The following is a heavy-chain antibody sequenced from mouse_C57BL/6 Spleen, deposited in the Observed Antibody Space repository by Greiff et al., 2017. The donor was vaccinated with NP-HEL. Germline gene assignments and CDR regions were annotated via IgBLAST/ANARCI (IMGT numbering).Heavy chain of an antibody. V-gene: IGHV2-6-1*01. CDR1: GFSLTSYG. CDR2: IWSDGST. CDR3: ARQRYDGYYLYAMDY. D-gene: IGHD2-3*01. Sequence: QVQLKESGPGLVAPSQSLSITCTVSGFSLTSYGVHWVRQPPGKGLEWLVVIWSDGSTTYNSALKSRLSISKDNSKSQVFLKMNSLQTDDTAMYYCARQRYDGYYLYAMDYWGQGTSVTVSS. J-gene: IGHJ4*01.